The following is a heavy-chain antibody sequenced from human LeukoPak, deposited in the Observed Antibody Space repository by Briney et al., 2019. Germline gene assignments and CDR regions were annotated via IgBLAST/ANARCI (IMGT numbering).Heavy chain of an antibody. CDR3: ARARGSFSFDS. CDR1: GFTFSSYS. J-gene: IGHJ4*02. CDR2: ISSTSSYI. V-gene: IGHV3-21*01. Sequence: GGSLRLSCAASGFTFSSYSMNWVRQAPGKGLEWVSSISSTSSYIYYADSVRGRFTISRDNAKSSLYLQMNSLRAEDTAVYYCARARGSFSFDSWGQGTLVTVSS. D-gene: IGHD1-26*01.